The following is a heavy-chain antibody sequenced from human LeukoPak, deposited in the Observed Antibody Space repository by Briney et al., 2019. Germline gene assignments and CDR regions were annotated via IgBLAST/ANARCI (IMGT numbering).Heavy chain of an antibody. CDR2: IKHDGSGK. CDR3: ARDRGGIYFDY. V-gene: IGHV3-7*01. J-gene: IGHJ4*02. CDR1: GFTFSSYW. D-gene: IGHD1-26*01. Sequence: GGSLRLSCAASGFTFSSYWMRWVRQAPGRGLAWVANIKHDGSGKYNVDSVKGRFPLSRDKAQNSLYMQMNSLRAEDTVVYYYARDRGGIYFDYWGQGTVVSVPS.